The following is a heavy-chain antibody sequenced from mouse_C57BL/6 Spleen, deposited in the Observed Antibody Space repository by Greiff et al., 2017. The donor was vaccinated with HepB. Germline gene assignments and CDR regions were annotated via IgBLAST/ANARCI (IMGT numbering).Heavy chain of an antibody. CDR3: ARSPYDEGFAY. CDR1: GYAFSSYW. Sequence: QVHVKQSGAELVKPGASVKISCKASGYAFSSYWMNWVKQRPGKGLEWIGQIYPGDGDTNYNGKFKGKATLTADKSSSTAYMQLSSLTSEDSAVYFCARSPYDEGFAYWGQGTLVTVSA. J-gene: IGHJ3*01. D-gene: IGHD2-12*01. CDR2: IYPGDGDT. V-gene: IGHV1-80*01.